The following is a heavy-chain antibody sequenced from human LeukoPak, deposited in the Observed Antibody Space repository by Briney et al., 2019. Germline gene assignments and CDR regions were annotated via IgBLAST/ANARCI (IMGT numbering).Heavy chain of an antibody. CDR1: GYTFTSYG. D-gene: IGHD3-22*01. Sequence: ASVKVSCKASGYTFTSYGISWVRQAPGQGLEWMGWISAYTGGTNSAQKLQGRVTLTRDTSINTAYMELSNLRSDDTAVFYCARVRPSYFDSSGYPHAFDIWGQGTMVTVSS. J-gene: IGHJ3*02. CDR3: ARVRPSYFDSSGYPHAFDI. V-gene: IGHV1-18*01. CDR2: ISAYTGGT.